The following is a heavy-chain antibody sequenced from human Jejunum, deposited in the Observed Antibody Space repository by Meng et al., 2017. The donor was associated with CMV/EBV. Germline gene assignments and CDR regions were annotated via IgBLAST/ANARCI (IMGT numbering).Heavy chain of an antibody. Sequence: LTCSVSAESINSDNYWSWSRQSPGKGLEGIGYIYYTGNTYYNPSLKSRVTISLGTSKNQFSLKLNSVTAADTAVYYCARATNFVTVWGQGTLVTVSS. CDR3: ARATNFVTV. CDR1: AESINSDNY. CDR2: IYYTGNT. V-gene: IGHV4-30-4*01. D-gene: IGHD4-17*01. J-gene: IGHJ4*02.